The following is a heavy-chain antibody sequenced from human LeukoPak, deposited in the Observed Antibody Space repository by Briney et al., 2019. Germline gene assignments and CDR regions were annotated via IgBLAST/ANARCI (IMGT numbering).Heavy chain of an antibody. CDR2: IYYSGST. Sequence: ETLSLTCTVSGGSISSYYWSWIRQPPGKGLEWIGYIYYSGSTNYNPSLKSRVTISVDTSKNQFSLKLSSVTAADTAVYYCARRIGPRWYFYDWGQGTLVTVSS. D-gene: IGHD2-21*01. CDR3: ARRIGPRWYFYD. CDR1: GGSISSYY. J-gene: IGHJ4*02. V-gene: IGHV4-59*01.